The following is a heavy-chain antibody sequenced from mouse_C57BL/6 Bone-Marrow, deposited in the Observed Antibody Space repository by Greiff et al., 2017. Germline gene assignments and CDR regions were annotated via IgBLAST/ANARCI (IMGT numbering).Heavy chain of an antibody. CDR1: GFTFSDYY. Sequence: EVQRVESGGGLVQPGGSLKLSCAASGFTFSDYYMYWVRQTPEKRLEWVAYLSNGGGSTYYPDTVKGRFTISRDDAKNTLYLQMSRLKSEDTAMCYCARPGDYWGQGTSVTVSS. CDR2: LSNGGGST. CDR3: ARPGDY. V-gene: IGHV5-12*01. J-gene: IGHJ4*01.